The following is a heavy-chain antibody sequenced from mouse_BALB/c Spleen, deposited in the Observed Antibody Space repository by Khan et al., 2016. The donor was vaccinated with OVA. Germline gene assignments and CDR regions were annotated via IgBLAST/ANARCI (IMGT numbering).Heavy chain of an antibody. J-gene: IGHJ2*01. Sequence: EVQLQESGPGLVKPSQSLSLTCTVTGYSITSGYGWNWIRQFPGNKLECMGYITYSGSTNYNPSLKSRISITRDTSKNQFFLQLNSVTTEDTATYYCARTARIKYWGQGTTLTVSS. CDR1: GYSITSGYG. V-gene: IGHV3-1*02. CDR3: ARTARIKY. CDR2: ITYSGST. D-gene: IGHD1-2*01.